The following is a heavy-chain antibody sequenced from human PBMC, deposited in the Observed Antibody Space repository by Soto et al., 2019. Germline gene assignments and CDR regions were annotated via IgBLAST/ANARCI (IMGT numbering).Heavy chain of an antibody. V-gene: IGHV1-69*04. Sequence: SVKVSCKASGGTFSSYTISWVRQAPGQGLEWMGRIIPILGIANYAQKFQGRVTITADKSTSTAYMELSSLRSEDTAVYYCARDPTDGYSSSWYGIDYWGQGTLVTVSS. J-gene: IGHJ4*02. D-gene: IGHD6-13*01. CDR2: IIPILGIA. CDR3: ARDPTDGYSSSWYGIDY. CDR1: GGTFSSYT.